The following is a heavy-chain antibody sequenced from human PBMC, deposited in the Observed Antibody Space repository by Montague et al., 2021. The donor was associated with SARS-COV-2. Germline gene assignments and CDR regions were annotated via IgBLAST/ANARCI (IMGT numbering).Heavy chain of an antibody. CDR2: ISWNSGSI. V-gene: IGHV3-9*01. J-gene: IGHJ4*02. CDR3: AKDIDGHSSTFDY. Sequence: SMILSCAASGFTFDDYAMHWVRQAPVKGLEWVSGISWNSGSIGYXDSVKGRFTISIDNAKNSLYLQMNSLRAEDTALYYCAKDIDGHSSTFDYWGQGTLVTVSS. CDR1: GFTFDDYA. D-gene: IGHD6-13*01.